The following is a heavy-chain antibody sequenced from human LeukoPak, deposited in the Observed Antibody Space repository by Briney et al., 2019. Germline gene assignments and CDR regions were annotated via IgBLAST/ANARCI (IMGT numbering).Heavy chain of an antibody. CDR3: ARGAVRRWGGAFDI. CDR2: IHGDGSST. J-gene: IGHJ3*02. Sequence: GGPLRPSFAPSEFTSISYGRNGVAQPPGRGLVGSSNIHGDGSSTSYADSVKGRFTISRDNAKNTLYLQMNSLRAEDTAVYYCARGAVRRWGGAFDIWGQGTMVTVSS. D-gene: IGHD3-16*01. CDR1: EFTSISYG. V-gene: IGHV3-74*01.